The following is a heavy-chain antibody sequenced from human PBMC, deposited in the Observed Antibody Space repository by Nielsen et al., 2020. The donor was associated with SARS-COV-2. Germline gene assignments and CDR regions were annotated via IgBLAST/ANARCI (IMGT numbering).Heavy chain of an antibody. CDR3: ARGQRHRVGAPPAFDY. Sequence: SATLSLTCAAYGGSFNGYYWYWIRQPPGKGLEWLGEINYSGSTNYNPSLKSRVTISVDTSKYPLSLKLCSVTAADTAVYYCARGQRHRVGAPPAFDYWGQGTLVTVSS. CDR2: INYSGST. J-gene: IGHJ4*02. CDR1: GGSFNGYY. V-gene: IGHV4-34*01. D-gene: IGHD6-6*01.